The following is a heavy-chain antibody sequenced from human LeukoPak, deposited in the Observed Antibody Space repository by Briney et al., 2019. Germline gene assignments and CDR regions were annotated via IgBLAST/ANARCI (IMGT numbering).Heavy chain of an antibody. CDR3: ARGDSYGLGIYWYFDL. CDR2: IYYSGST. Sequence: PSETLSLTCTVSGGSISSSSYYWGWIRQPPGKGLEWIGSIYYSGSTNYNPSLKSRVTISIDTSKNQFSLKLSSVTAADTAVYYCARGDSYGLGIYWYFDLWGRGTLVTVSS. J-gene: IGHJ2*01. D-gene: IGHD5-18*01. CDR1: GGSISSSSYY. V-gene: IGHV4-39*07.